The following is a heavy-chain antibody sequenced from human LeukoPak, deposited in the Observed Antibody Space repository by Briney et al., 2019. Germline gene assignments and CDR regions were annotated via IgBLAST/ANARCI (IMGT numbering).Heavy chain of an antibody. CDR3: ARELWDSSGYSSLAFDI. D-gene: IGHD3-22*01. V-gene: IGHV4-39*07. Sequence: KPSETLSLTCTVSGGSISSSSYYWGWIRQPPGKGLEWIGSIYYSGSTYYNPSLKSRVTISVDTSKNQFSLKLSSVTAADTAVYYCARELWDSSGYSSLAFDIWGQGTMVTVSS. J-gene: IGHJ3*02. CDR2: IYYSGST. CDR1: GGSISSSSYY.